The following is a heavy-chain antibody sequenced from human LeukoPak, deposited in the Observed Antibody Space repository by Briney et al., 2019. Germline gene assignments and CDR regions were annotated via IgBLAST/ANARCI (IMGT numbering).Heavy chain of an antibody. CDR3: AKAGYGSGSSSFDQ. J-gene: IGHJ4*02. CDR2: ISGSGGST. CDR1: GFTFSSYA. V-gene: IGHV3-23*01. D-gene: IGHD3-10*01. Sequence: GGSLRLSCAASGFTFSSYAMTWVRQAPGKGLEWVSGISGSGGSTYYADSLKGRFTISRDNSKNALYLQMNSLRAEDTAVYYCAKAGYGSGSSSFDQWGQGTLVTVSS.